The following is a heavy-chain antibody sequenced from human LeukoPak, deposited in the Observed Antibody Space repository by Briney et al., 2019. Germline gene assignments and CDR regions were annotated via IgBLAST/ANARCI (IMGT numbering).Heavy chain of an antibody. CDR3: ARDFDILTGYPSDAFDI. Sequence: ASVKVSCKASGYTFTGYYMHWVRQAPGQGLEWMGIINPSGGSTSYAQKFQGRVTMTRDTSTSTVYMELSSLRSEDTAVYYCARDFDILTGYPSDAFDIWGQGTMVTVSS. V-gene: IGHV1-46*01. J-gene: IGHJ3*02. CDR2: INPSGGST. CDR1: GYTFTGYY. D-gene: IGHD3-9*01.